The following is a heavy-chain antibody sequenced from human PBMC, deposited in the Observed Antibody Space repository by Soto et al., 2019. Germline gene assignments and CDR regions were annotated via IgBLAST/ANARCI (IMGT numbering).Heavy chain of an antibody. Sequence: GASVKVACKASGYTFTSYGISWVRQANRQGLEWMGWISAYNGNTNSAQKLQGRVTMTTDTSTSTAYMELRSLRSDDTAVYYCARVGTRTDSSSWYGKYQSGYYYMDVWGKGTTVTVSS. CDR3: ARVGTRTDSSSWYGKYQSGYYYMDV. V-gene: IGHV1-18*01. CDR1: GYTFTSYG. CDR2: ISAYNGNT. J-gene: IGHJ6*03. D-gene: IGHD6-13*01.